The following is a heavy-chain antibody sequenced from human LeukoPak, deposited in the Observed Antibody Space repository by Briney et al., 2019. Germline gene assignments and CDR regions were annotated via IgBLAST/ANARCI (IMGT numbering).Heavy chain of an antibody. Sequence: PSETLSLTCAVYGGSFSGYYWSWIRQPPGKGLEWIGEINHSGSTNYNPPLKSRVTISVDTSKNQFSLKLSSVTAADTAVYYCARGGRVYCSSTSCYGSLAYWGQGTLVTVSS. CDR2: INHSGST. CDR1: GGSFSGYY. J-gene: IGHJ4*02. D-gene: IGHD2-2*01. V-gene: IGHV4-34*01. CDR3: ARGGRVYCSSTSCYGSLAY.